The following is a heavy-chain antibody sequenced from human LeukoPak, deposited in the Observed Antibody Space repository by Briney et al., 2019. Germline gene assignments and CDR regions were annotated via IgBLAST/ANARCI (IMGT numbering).Heavy chain of an antibody. D-gene: IGHD2-8*01. V-gene: IGHV1-3*01. J-gene: IGHJ4*02. CDR1: GHSFTSYW. CDR3: ARLKYCTNGVCYAGFDY. Sequence: GESLQISCKGSGHSFTSYWIGWVRQAPGQRLEWMGWINAGNGNTKYSQKFQGRVTITRDTSADTAYMELSSLRSEDTAVYYCARLKYCTNGVCYAGFDYWGQGTLVTVSS. CDR2: INAGNGNT.